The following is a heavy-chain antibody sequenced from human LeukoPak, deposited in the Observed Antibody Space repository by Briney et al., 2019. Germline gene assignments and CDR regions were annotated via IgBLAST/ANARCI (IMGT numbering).Heavy chain of an antibody. CDR1: GFTFDDYA. CDR2: ISGDGGST. V-gene: IGHV3-43*02. CDR3: ASQLDIVVVVAANEGGY. D-gene: IGHD2-15*01. Sequence: GGSLRLSCAASGFTFDDYAMHWVRHAPGKGLEWVSLISGDGGSTYYADSVKGRFTISRDNSKNSLYLQMNSLRTEDTALYYCASQLDIVVVVAANEGGYWGQGTLVTVSS. J-gene: IGHJ4*02.